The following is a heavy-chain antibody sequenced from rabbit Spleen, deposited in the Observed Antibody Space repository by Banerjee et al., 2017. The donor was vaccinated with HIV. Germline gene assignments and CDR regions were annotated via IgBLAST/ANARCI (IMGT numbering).Heavy chain of an antibody. V-gene: IGHV1S45*01. J-gene: IGHJ6*01. CDR3: ARDTGSSFSTYGMDL. CDR1: GFGLSSYYY. D-gene: IGHD8-1*01. CDR2: IATGSSGST. Sequence: QEQLEESGGGLVQPEGSLTLTCTASGFGLSSYYYMCWVRQAPGKGLEWIACIATGSSGSTYYASWAKGRFTISKTSSTTVTLQMTSLTAADTATYFCARDTGSSFSTYGMDLWGPGTLVTVS.